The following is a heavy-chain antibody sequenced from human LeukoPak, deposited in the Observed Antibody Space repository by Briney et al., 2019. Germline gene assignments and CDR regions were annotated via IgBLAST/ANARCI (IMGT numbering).Heavy chain of an antibody. Sequence: GGSLRLSCAASGFTFSSYWMSWVRQAPGKGLEWVANIKQDGSEKYYVDSVKGRFTISRDNSKNTLYLQMNSLRAEDTAVYYCARDQADDAFDIWGQGTMVTVSS. D-gene: IGHD6-25*01. J-gene: IGHJ3*02. CDR2: IKQDGSEK. CDR3: ARDQADDAFDI. CDR1: GFTFSSYW. V-gene: IGHV3-7*01.